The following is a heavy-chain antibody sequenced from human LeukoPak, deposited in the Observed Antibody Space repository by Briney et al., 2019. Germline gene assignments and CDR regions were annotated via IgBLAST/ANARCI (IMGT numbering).Heavy chain of an antibody. Sequence: GESLKISCKVSGYTFTHNWIGWVRQKPGRGLEWLGVIFPADSNTAYNSSFRGQVTISVDKSIDTAYLQWGSLKPSDSAIYYCARHRATGTWSDFDYWGQGTVVTVSS. CDR3: ARHRATGTWSDFDY. D-gene: IGHD1-1*01. CDR2: IFPADSNT. J-gene: IGHJ4*02. CDR1: GYTFTHNW. V-gene: IGHV5-51*01.